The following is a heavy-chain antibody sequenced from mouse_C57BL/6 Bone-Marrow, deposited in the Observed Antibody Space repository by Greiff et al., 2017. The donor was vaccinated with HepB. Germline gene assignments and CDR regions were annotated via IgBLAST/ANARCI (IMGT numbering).Heavy chain of an antibody. V-gene: IGHV10-1*01. CDR1: GFSFNTYA. D-gene: IGHD1-1*01. J-gene: IGHJ2*01. CDR2: RRSKSNNYAT. CDR3: VRESSSYTYFDY. Sequence: EVHLVESGGGLVQPKGSLKLSCAASGFSFNTYAMNWVRQAPGKGLEWVARRRSKSNNYATYYADSVKDRFTISRDDSESMLYLQMNNLKTEDTAMYYCVRESSSYTYFDYWGQGTTLTVSS.